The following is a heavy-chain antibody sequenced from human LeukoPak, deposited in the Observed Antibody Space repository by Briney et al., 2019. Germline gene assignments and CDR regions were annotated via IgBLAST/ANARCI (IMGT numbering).Heavy chain of an antibody. Sequence: ASVKVSCKASGYTFTSYDINWVRQATGQGLEWMGWMNPNSGNTGYAQKFQGRVTITADKSTSTAYMELSSLRSEDTAVYYCASPDSGYSYGFFDYWGQGTLVTVSS. V-gene: IGHV1-8*01. CDR2: MNPNSGNT. J-gene: IGHJ4*02. CDR3: ASPDSGYSYGFFDY. CDR1: GYTFTSYD. D-gene: IGHD5-18*01.